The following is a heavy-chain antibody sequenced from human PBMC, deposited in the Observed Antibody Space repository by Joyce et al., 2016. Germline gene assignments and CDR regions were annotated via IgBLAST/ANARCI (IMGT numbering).Heavy chain of an antibody. CDR2: IYYSEST. CDR3: AREAGRYTYGYVPYYYGMDV. Sequence: QVQLQESCPGLVKRSETLSLTCTVSGVPVSSCSYYWTLIRQTPGKGLEWIGYIYYSESTNYYSSLESGVTMSVDTTKNQFSLKLTSVTAADTAVYYCAREAGRYTYGYVPYYYGMDVWGQGTTVTVSS. CDR1: GVPVSSCSYY. D-gene: IGHD5-18*01. V-gene: IGHV4-61*01. J-gene: IGHJ6*02.